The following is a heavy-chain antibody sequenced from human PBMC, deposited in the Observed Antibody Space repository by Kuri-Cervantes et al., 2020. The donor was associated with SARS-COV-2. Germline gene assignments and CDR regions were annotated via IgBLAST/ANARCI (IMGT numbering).Heavy chain of an antibody. J-gene: IGHJ5*02. CDR2: INPSGGST. V-gene: IGHV1-46*01. CDR1: GYTFISYY. D-gene: IGHD3-22*01. Sequence: ASVKVSCKASGYTFISYYMHWGRQAPGQGLEWMGIINPSGGSTSYAQKFQGRVTMTRDTSTSTVYMELSSLRSEDTAVYYCARDAAVVITTNWFDPWGQGTLVTVSS. CDR3: ARDAAVVITTNWFDP.